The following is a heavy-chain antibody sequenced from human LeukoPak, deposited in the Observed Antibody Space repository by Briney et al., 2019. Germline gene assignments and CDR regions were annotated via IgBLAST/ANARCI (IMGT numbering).Heavy chain of an antibody. J-gene: IGHJ4*02. CDR1: GFTFISYA. V-gene: IGHV3-23*01. CDR3: ANLGNWNDVRDY. Sequence: GRSLRLSCAASGFTFISYAMTWVRQAPGKGMEGVSAISAGGGTTLYADSVKGRFTISRDNSKNTLYLQMNSLRAEDTAVYYCANLGNWNDVRDYWGQGTLVTVSS. CDR2: ISAGGGTT. D-gene: IGHD1-20*01.